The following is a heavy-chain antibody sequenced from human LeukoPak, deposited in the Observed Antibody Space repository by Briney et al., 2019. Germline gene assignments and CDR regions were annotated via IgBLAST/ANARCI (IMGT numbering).Heavy chain of an antibody. J-gene: IGHJ4*02. V-gene: IGHV4-61*02. CDR2: IYTSGST. Sequence: NPSETLSLTCTVSGGSISSSSYYWSWIRQPAGKGLEWIGRIYTSGSTNYNPSLKSRVTISVDTSKNQFSLKLSSVTAADTAVYYCARDDCSSTSCYTWWGQGTLVTVSS. CDR1: GGSISSSSYY. CDR3: ARDDCSSTSCYTW. D-gene: IGHD2-2*02.